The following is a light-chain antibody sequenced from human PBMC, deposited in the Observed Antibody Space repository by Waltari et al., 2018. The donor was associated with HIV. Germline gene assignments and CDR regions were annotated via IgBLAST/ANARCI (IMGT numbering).Light chain of an antibody. CDR3: QQYGSSPRT. J-gene: IGKJ1*01. V-gene: IGKV3-20*01. CDR2: GAS. Sequence: EIVLTQSPGTLSLSPGESATLSCRASQSVSSSYLAWYQQTPGPAPRLLISGASSRATGIPDRFSGSGYGTDFTRTISGLEPEDFAVYYCQQYGSSPRTFGQGTKVEIK. CDR1: QSVSSSY.